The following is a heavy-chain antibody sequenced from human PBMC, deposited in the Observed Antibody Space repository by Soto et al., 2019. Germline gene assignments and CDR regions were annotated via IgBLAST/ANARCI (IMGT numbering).Heavy chain of an antibody. V-gene: IGHV1-69*06. J-gene: IGHJ6*01. CDR2: IIPIFGTA. CDR3: VRQGTKMGSRYGMGI. Sequence: ALWWAHHSTGQGLEWMGGIIPIFGTANYAQKFQGRVTITADKSTSTAYMELSSLKASDSAIYFCVRQGTKMGSRYGMGISGERTTVSVPS. D-gene: IGHD2-8*01. CDR1: A.